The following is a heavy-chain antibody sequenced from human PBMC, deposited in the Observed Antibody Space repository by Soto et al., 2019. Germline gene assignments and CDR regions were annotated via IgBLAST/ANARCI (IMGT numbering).Heavy chain of an antibody. CDR3: AYESSIAARPGY. Sequence: SETLSLTCTVSGGSISSSSYYWGWIRQPPGKGLEWTGSIYYSGSTYYNPSLKSRVTISVDTSKNQFSLKLSSVTAADTAVYYCAYESSIAARPGYWGQGTLVTVSS. D-gene: IGHD6-6*01. J-gene: IGHJ4*02. CDR2: IYYSGST. CDR1: GGSISSSSYY. V-gene: IGHV4-39*01.